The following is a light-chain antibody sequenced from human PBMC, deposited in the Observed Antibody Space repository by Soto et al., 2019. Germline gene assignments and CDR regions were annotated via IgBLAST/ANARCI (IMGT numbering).Light chain of an antibody. V-gene: IGKV1-5*03. CDR2: KTS. J-gene: IGKJ2*01. CDR3: LQYNSLYT. Sequence: DIQMTQSPSTLSASVGDRVTITCRASQRLSGWLAWYQQKPGKAPKLLIYKTSSLESGGPSRFSGSGSGTEFTLTIRSLQPDDFATYYCLQYNSLYTFGQGTKLEIK. CDR1: QRLSGW.